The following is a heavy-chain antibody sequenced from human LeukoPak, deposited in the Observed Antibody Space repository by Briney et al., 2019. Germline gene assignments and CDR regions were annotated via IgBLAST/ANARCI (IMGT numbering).Heavy chain of an antibody. CDR1: GFTYSSYM. J-gene: IGHJ4*02. V-gene: IGHV3-21*01. D-gene: IGHD1-1*01. Sequence: GGSLRLSCAASGFTYSSYMMNWVRQAPGKGLEWVSSINSGSTYTYYTESVKGRFTVSRDNAKNSLFLQMNSLRAEDTAIYYCARSLTTLTYEGYWGQGTLVAVSS. CDR3: ARSLTTLTYEGY. CDR2: INSGSTYT.